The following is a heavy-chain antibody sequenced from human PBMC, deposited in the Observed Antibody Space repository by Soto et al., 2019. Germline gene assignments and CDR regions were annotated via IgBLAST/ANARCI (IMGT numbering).Heavy chain of an antibody. CDR3: ARDMSSRFGVVWFDP. CDR1: GGSVSSGSYY. CDR2: IYYSGST. J-gene: IGHJ5*02. V-gene: IGHV4-61*01. D-gene: IGHD3-10*01. Sequence: TLSLTCTVSGGSVSSGSYYWSWIRQPPGKGLEWIGYIYYSGSTNYNPSLKSRVTISVDTSKNQFSLKLSSVTAADTAVYYCARDMSSRFGVVWFDPWGQGTLVTVSS.